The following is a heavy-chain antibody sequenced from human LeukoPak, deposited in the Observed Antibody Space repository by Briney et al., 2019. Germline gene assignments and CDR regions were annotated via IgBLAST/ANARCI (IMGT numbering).Heavy chain of an antibody. CDR3: AKDQGSGLGSYSWGYFDY. CDR2: ISSSSSYI. D-gene: IGHD3-10*01. J-gene: IGHJ4*02. Sequence: GGSLRLSCAASGFTFSSYSMNWVRQAPGKRLEWVSSISSSSSYIYYADSVKGRFTISRDNAKNSLYLQMNSLRAEDTAVYYCAKDQGSGLGSYSWGYFDYWGQGTLVTVSS. V-gene: IGHV3-21*04. CDR1: GFTFSSYS.